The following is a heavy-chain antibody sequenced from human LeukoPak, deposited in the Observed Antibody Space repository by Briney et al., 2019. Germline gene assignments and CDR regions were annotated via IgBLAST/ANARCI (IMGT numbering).Heavy chain of an antibody. CDR3: ATAITGTSPGFDY. D-gene: IGHD1-20*01. V-gene: IGHV4-31*03. CDR2: IFYNGNT. CDR1: GGSITTGGDY. Sequence: SQTLSLTCTVSGGSITTGGDYWNWIRQHPGKGLEWIGYIFYNGNTYYNPSLKGRVTISLDRSNNQFSLNLSSVTAADTAIYYCATAITGTSPGFDYWGQGTLVTVSS. J-gene: IGHJ4*02.